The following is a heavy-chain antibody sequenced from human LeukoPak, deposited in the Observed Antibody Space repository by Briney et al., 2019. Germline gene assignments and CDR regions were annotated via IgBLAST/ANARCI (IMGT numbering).Heavy chain of an antibody. D-gene: IGHD4-11*01. CDR1: GSSISSSTYY. CDR2: IYYSGST. Sequence: SETLSLTCTVSGSSISSSTYYWGWIRQPPGKGLEWIGSIYYSGSTYYSPSLKSRVTISVDTSKNQFSLRLSSVTAADTAVYYCARRDMTAVTAYAFDIWGQGTMVTVSS. J-gene: IGHJ3*02. CDR3: ARRDMTAVTAYAFDI. V-gene: IGHV4-39*01.